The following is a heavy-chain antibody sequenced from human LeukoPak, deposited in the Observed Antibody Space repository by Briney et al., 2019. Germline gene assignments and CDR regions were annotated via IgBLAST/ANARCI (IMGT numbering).Heavy chain of an antibody. D-gene: IGHD1-26*01. CDR1: GGSVTNYH. Sequence: SETLSLTCTVSGGSVTNYHWSWIRQPAGKGLEWIARFYTGGCTTYNPSLNGRATMSVDTSMNHFSLKLTSVTAADTAIYYCATVEVGTVDVFDIWGQGTMVTVSS. CDR3: ATVEVGTVDVFDI. V-gene: IGHV4-4*07. J-gene: IGHJ3*02. CDR2: FYTGGCT.